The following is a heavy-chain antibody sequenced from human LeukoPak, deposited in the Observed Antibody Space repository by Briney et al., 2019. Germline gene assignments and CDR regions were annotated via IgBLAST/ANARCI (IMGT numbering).Heavy chain of an antibody. Sequence: ASVKVSCKASGYTFTSYGISWVRQAPGQGLEWMGWISAYNGNTNYAQKLQGRVTMTTDTSTSTAYMELRSLRSDDTDVYYCARSMYYYDSSGYYGTHDAFDIWGQGTMVTVSS. CDR1: GYTFTSYG. CDR3: ARSMYYYDSSGYYGTHDAFDI. CDR2: ISAYNGNT. D-gene: IGHD3-22*01. V-gene: IGHV1-18*01. J-gene: IGHJ3*02.